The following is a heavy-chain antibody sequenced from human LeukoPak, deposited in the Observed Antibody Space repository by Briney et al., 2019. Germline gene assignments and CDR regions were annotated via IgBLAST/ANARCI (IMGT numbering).Heavy chain of an antibody. Sequence: GGSLRLSCAASGFTFSIYGMHWVRQAPGKGLEWVAFIRNDGKNKCYGDSVKGRITISRDNSQNTLYLQVNSLRVEDTAVYYCAKDFDGYSYGILDNWGQGTLVTVSS. D-gene: IGHD5-18*01. CDR3: AKDFDGYSYGILDN. CDR2: IRNDGKNK. J-gene: IGHJ4*02. CDR1: GFTFSIYG. V-gene: IGHV3-30*02.